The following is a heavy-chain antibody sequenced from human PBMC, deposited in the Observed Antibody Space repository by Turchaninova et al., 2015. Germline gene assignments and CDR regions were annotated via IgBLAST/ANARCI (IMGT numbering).Heavy chain of an antibody. CDR1: GFTFSIYA. Sequence: EVQLVESGGGLGQPGGSLRLSCAASGFTFSIYAMSWVRQAPGKGLEGVSGVSGGGGKPYFADSVRGRFTISRDNSKNTLYLQMNSLRAEDTAVYYCAKASQGDCYDGGGYWYFDLWGRGTLVTVSS. V-gene: IGHV3-23*04. CDR2: VSGGGGKP. J-gene: IGHJ2*01. D-gene: IGHD5-24*01. CDR3: AKASQGDCYDGGGYWYFDL.